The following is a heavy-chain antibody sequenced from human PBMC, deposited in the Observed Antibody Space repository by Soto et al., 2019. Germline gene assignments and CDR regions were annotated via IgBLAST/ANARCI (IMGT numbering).Heavy chain of an antibody. CDR3: ARESFDYGDYVRDY. J-gene: IGHJ4*02. V-gene: IGHV4-31*03. CDR2: IYYSGST. Sequence: QVQLQESGPGLVQPSQTLSLTCTVSGGSISSGGYYWSWIRQHPGKGLEWIGYIYYSGSTYYNPSLKSRFTISVDPSKNQFSLKVSSVTAADTAVYYCARESFDYGDYVRDYWGQGTLVTVSS. CDR1: GGSISSGGYY. D-gene: IGHD4-17*01.